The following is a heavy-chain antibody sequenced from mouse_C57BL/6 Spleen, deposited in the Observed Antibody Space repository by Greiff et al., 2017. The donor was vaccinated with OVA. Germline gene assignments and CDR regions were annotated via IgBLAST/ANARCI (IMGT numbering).Heavy chain of an antibody. CDR2: ISYDGSN. V-gene: IGHV3-6*01. J-gene: IGHJ4*01. CDR1: GYSITSGYY. Sequence: EVQLVESGPGLVKPSQSLSLTCSVTGYSITSGYYWNWIRQFPGNKLEWMGYISYDGSNNYNPSLKNRISITRDTSKNQFFLKLNSVTTEDTATYYCARGGIYYGNYRYAMDYWGQGTSVTVSS. D-gene: IGHD2-1*01. CDR3: ARGGIYYGNYRYAMDY.